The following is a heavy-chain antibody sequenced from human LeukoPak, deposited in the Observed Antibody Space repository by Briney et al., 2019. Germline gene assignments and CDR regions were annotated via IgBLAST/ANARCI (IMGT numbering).Heavy chain of an antibody. J-gene: IGHJ6*03. Sequence: PSETLSLTCTVSGGSISSHYWSWIRQPPGKGLEWIGYIYYSGSTNYNPSLKSRVTISVDTSKNQFSLKLSSVTAADTAVYYCARSKYGGYENYMDVWGKGTTVTVFS. CDR3: ARSKYGGYENYMDV. V-gene: IGHV4-59*11. CDR2: IYYSGST. D-gene: IGHD5-12*01. CDR1: GGSISSHY.